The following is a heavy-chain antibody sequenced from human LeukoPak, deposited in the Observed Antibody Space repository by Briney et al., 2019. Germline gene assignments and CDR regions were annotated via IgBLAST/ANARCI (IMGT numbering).Heavy chain of an antibody. CDR3: ARTRGPNVFGGVHDY. Sequence: GGSLRLSCAASGFPFSSYAMSWVRQAPGKGLEWVSGISGGGGSTYYADSVRGRFTISRDNSKNTLYLQVNSLRAEDTAVYYCARTRGPNVFGGVHDYWGQGTLVTVSS. V-gene: IGHV3-23*01. CDR1: GFPFSSYA. D-gene: IGHD3-16*01. CDR2: ISGGGGST. J-gene: IGHJ4*02.